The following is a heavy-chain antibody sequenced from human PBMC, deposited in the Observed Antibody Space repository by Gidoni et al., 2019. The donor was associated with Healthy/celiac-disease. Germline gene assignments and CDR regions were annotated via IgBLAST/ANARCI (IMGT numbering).Heavy chain of an antibody. J-gene: IGHJ6*02. V-gene: IGHV4-34*01. CDR1: GGSFSGYS. Sequence: QVQLQQWGAGLLKPSETLSLTCAVYGGSFSGYSWSWIRQPPGKGLEWIGEINHSGSTNYNPSLKSRVTISVDTSKNQFSLKLSSVTAADTAVYYCARGAAMAWGRGYYYGMDVWGQGTTVTVSS. CDR2: INHSGST. D-gene: IGHD5-18*01. CDR3: ARGAAMAWGRGYYYGMDV.